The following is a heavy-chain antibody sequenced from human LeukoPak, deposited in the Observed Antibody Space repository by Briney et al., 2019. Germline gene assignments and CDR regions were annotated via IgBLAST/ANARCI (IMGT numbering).Heavy chain of an antibody. J-gene: IGHJ4*02. CDR1: GYIFTSYW. CDR2: IYPGDSDT. Sequence: GESLKISWKGSGYIFTSYWIGWGRQMPGKVLELMGIIYPGDSDTRYSPSFQGQVTISADKSISTAYLQWSSLKASDTAMYYCARRASSSSALDYWGQGTLVTVSS. CDR3: ARRASSSSALDY. V-gene: IGHV5-51*01. D-gene: IGHD6-6*01.